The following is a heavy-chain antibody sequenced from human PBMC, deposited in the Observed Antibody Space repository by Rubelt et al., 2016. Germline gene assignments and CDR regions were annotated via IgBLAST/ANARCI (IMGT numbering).Heavy chain of an antibody. V-gene: IGHV1-46*01. CDR3: ARESGIGGSYSHDAFDI. D-gene: IGHD1-26*01. Sequence: QVQLVQSGAEVKKPGASVKVSCKASGYTFTSYYMHWVRQTPGQGLEWLGIINPSGGRTRYAQKFCGRVTMTRDTSTSTGYMELSSLRSEDTAVYYCARESGIGGSYSHDAFDIWGQGTMVTVSS. J-gene: IGHJ3*02. CDR1: GYTFTSYY. CDR2: INPSGGRT.